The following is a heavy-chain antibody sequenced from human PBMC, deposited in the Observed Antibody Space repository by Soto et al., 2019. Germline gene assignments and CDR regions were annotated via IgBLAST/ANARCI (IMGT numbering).Heavy chain of an antibody. Sequence: QITLKESGPTLVKPTQTLTLTCTFSGFSLSTSGVGVGWIRQPPGKALEWLGFIYWDEDKRYSPSLKSRLTITKATSKRQVVLTMTNMDPVDTATYYCAHVFTSLAPFDSWGQGTLVTVSA. CDR1: GFSLSTSGVG. CDR3: AHVFTSLAPFDS. D-gene: IGHD3-10*02. J-gene: IGHJ4*02. CDR2: IYWDEDK. V-gene: IGHV2-5*02.